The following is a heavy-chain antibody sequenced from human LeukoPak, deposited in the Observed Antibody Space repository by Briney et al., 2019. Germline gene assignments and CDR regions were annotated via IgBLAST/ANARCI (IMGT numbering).Heavy chain of an antibody. Sequence: GGSLRLSCVASGVSVSNNYIIWVRQAPGNGLERVSVIYGDGRTSHSASVRGRVTISRDNSKNIVSLQMKNLRAEDTAVYYCARGRGLGVVSPYFDYWGQGTLVTVSS. CDR2: IYGDGRT. CDR1: GVSVSNNY. J-gene: IGHJ4*02. D-gene: IGHD3-3*01. V-gene: IGHV3-53*01. CDR3: ARGRGLGVVSPYFDY.